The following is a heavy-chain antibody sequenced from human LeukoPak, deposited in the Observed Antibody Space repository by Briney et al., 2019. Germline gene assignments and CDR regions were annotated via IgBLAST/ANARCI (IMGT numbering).Heavy chain of an antibody. J-gene: IGHJ4*02. D-gene: IGHD1-26*01. Sequence: RASVKVSCKASGGTFSSYAISWVRQAPGQGLEWMGGFIPIFGTANYAQNFQGRVTITTDKSTSTAYMEMNSLRSEDTAVYYCAKVRHMGSLWGYFDYWGQGTLVTVSS. CDR3: AKVRHMGSLWGYFDY. CDR1: GGTFSSYA. V-gene: IGHV1-69*05. CDR2: FIPIFGTA.